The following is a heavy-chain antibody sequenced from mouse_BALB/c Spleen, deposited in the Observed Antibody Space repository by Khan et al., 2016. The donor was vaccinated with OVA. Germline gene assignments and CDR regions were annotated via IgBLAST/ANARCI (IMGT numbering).Heavy chain of an antibody. J-gene: IGHJ2*01. V-gene: IGHV5-6-5*01. CDR3: ARGPYYGSSPCYFDY. CDR2: ISSGGST. CDR1: GFTFSSYD. Sequence: EVELVESGGGLVKSGGSLKLSCAASGFTFSSYDMSWVRQTPEKRLAWVASISSGGSTYYPDSVKDRFTISRDNVRNILSLQMSSLRSEDTAMYYCARGPYYGSSPCYFDYWGQGTTLTVSS. D-gene: IGHD1-1*01.